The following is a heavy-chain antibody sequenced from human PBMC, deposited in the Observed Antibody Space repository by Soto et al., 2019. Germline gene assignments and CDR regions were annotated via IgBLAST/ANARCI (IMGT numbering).Heavy chain of an antibody. J-gene: IGHJ4*02. V-gene: IGHV5-51*01. CDR3: ARPEDGYNPSYDY. CDR2: IYPGGSDT. Sequence: GESLKISCQGSGYSFTSYWIGWVRQMPGKGLEWMGIIYPGGSDTRYSPSFQGQVTISADKSISTAYLQWSSLKASDTAMYYCARPEDGYNPSYDYWGQGTLVTVSS. D-gene: IGHD5-12*01. CDR1: GYSFTSYW.